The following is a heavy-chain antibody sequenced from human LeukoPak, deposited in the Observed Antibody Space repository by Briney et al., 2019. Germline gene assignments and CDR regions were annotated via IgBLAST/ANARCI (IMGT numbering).Heavy chain of an antibody. CDR3: AKDQRGDSDAFDI. CDR1: GFTFSSYG. V-gene: IGHV3-30*18. Sequence: PGGSLRLSCAASGFTFSSYGMHWARQAPGKGLEWVAVISYDGSNKYYAASVKGRLTISRDNSKNTLYLQMNSLRAEDTAVYYCAKDQRGDSDAFDIWGQGTMVTVSS. CDR2: ISYDGSNK. J-gene: IGHJ3*02. D-gene: IGHD2-21*01.